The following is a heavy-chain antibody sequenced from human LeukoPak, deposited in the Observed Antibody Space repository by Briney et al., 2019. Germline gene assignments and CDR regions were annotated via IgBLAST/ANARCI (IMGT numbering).Heavy chain of an antibody. Sequence: GGSLRLSCAASGFTFDDYAMHWVRQAPGKGLEWVSGISWNSGSIGYADSVKGRFTISRDNAKNSLYLQMNSLRAEDMALYYCAKDMRAAAGTGFDYWGQGTLVTVSS. D-gene: IGHD6-13*01. V-gene: IGHV3-9*03. CDR3: AKDMRAAAGTGFDY. J-gene: IGHJ4*02. CDR1: GFTFDDYA. CDR2: ISWNSGSI.